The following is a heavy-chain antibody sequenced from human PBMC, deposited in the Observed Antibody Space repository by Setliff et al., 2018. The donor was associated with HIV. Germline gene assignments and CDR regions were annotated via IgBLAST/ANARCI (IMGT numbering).Heavy chain of an antibody. CDR1: GVSTSSSHYY. J-gene: IGHJ4*02. CDR2: IYYSGST. CDR3: ARQGAVTGRSFDY. V-gene: IGHV4-39*01. Sequence: SETLSLTCTVSGVSTSSSHYYWGWIRQPPGKGLEWIGYIYYSGSTYYNPSLKSRVTISVDTSKNLFSLRLSSVTAADTAVYYCARQGAVTGRSFDYWGQGALVTVSS. D-gene: IGHD6-19*01.